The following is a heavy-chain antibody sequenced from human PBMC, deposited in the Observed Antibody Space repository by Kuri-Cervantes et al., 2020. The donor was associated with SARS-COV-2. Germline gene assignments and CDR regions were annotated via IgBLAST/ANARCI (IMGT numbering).Heavy chain of an antibody. CDR3: AMYFYGSGNYHDTLDK. Sequence: ASVKVSCKSSGLTFVNYAMHWVRQAPGQRLEWMGWINAGNGDTKISRKFQGRVTITRDIFADTAYMDLSSLRSEDTAVYYCAMYFYGSGNYHDTLDKWGQGTLVTVSS. D-gene: IGHD3-10*01. CDR1: GLTFVNYA. CDR2: INAGNGDT. V-gene: IGHV1-3*01. J-gene: IGHJ4*02.